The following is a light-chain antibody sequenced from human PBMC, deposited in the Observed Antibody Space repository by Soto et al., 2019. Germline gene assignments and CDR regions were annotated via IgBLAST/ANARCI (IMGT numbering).Light chain of an antibody. V-gene: IGKV1-5*01. CDR3: QHYNAFPWP. Sequence: DIQMTQSPSTLSASVGDRVTITCRASQSIRNWLAWYQDKPGKAPKLLIYGASSLESGVPSWFSGSGSGTEFTLTIGGLQPDDFATYYCQHYNAFPWPFGQGTKVEIK. CDR2: GAS. J-gene: IGKJ1*01. CDR1: QSIRNW.